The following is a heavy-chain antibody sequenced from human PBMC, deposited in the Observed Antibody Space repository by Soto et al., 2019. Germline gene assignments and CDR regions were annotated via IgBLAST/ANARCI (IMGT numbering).Heavy chain of an antibody. V-gene: IGHV4-30-2*01. CDR3: ARLGGYYQAFDQ. CDR1: GGSISSGGYS. Sequence: PSETLSLTCAVSGGSISSGGYSWSWIRQPPGKGLEWIGDVYRTGSTYYNPSLKSRLTISVDKSKNQFSLKLTSVTAADTAVYYCARLGGYYQAFDQWGQGSLVTVSS. CDR2: VYRTGST. D-gene: IGHD3-22*01. J-gene: IGHJ4*02.